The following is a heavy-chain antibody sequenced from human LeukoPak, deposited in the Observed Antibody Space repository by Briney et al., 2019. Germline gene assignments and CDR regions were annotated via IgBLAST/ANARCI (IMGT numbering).Heavy chain of an antibody. D-gene: IGHD4-11*01. CDR2: ISAYNGNT. V-gene: IGHV1-18*01. CDR3: ARPRYSNYLYNWFDP. CDR1: GYTFTSYG. J-gene: IGHJ5*02. Sequence: ASVKVSCKASGYTFTSYGISWVRQAPGQGLEWMGWISAYNGNTNYAQKLQGRVTMTTDTSTSTAYVELRSLRSDDTAVYYCARPRYSNYLYNWFDPWGQGTLVTVSS.